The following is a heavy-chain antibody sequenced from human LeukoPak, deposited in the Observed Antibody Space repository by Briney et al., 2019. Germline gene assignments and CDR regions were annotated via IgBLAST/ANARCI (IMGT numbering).Heavy chain of an antibody. J-gene: IGHJ4*02. CDR1: GFTFSSYW. D-gene: IGHD1-20*01. CDR3: GIYAKSQYNWNGEVDY. CDR2: IKQEGRKK. V-gene: IGHV3-7*01. Sequence: PGGSLRPSCAPSGFTFSSYWMSWVRQAPGKGREWVANIKQEGRKKYYVDSVKGRFTISRDNAKNSMYLQMNSLRAEDTAVYYGGIYAKSQYNWNGEVDYWGQGTLVTVSS.